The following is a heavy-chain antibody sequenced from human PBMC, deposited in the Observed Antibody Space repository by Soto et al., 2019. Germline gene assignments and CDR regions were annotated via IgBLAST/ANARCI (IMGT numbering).Heavy chain of an antibody. J-gene: IGHJ4*02. CDR2: IYYSGST. V-gene: IGHV4-59*01. Sequence: PSETLSLTCTVSGGSISSYYWSWIRQPPGKGLEWIGYIYYSGSTNYNPSLKSRVTISVDTSKNQFSLKLSSVTAADTAVYYCARVSAAAEFDDYWGQGTLVTVSS. CDR1: GGSISSYY. CDR3: ARVSAAAEFDDY. D-gene: IGHD6-13*01.